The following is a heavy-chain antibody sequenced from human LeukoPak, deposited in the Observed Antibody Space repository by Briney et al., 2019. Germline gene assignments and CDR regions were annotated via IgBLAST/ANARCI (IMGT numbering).Heavy chain of an antibody. J-gene: IGHJ4*02. CDR1: GGSISSSRNY. CDR3: ATGGGVAVAHS. D-gene: IGHD6-19*01. Sequence: PSETLSLTCTVSGGSISSSRNYWSWIRQPPGKGLEWIGSIYYSGSTYYNPSLKSRATISVDTSKNHFSLRLSSVTAADTAVYYCATGGGVAVAHSWGQGILVTVSS. CDR2: IYYSGST. V-gene: IGHV4-39*02.